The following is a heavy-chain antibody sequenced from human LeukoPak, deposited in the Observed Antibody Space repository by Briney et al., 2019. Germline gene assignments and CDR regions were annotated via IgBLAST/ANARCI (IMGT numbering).Heavy chain of an antibody. D-gene: IGHD6-6*01. V-gene: IGHV1-2*02. Sequence: GASVKVSFKASGYTFTGYYMHWVRQAPGQGLEWMGWINPNSGGTNYAQKFQGRVTMTRDTSISTAYMELSRLRSDDTAVYYCAGAYAPFYSSSSYSYWGQGTLVTVSS. CDR3: AGAYAPFYSSSSYSY. CDR1: GYTFTGYY. J-gene: IGHJ4*02. CDR2: INPNSGGT.